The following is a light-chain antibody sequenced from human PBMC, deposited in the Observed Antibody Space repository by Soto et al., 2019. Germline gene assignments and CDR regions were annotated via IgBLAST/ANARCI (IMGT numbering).Light chain of an antibody. CDR2: DTF. Sequence: DIQMTQSPSSLSASLGDRVTITCRPSESIRNELNWFQQRPGKAPRLLIYDTFTLQSGVPSRFSGSVSGTDFSLTISSLQAGDSAIYYCQQSVTTPWTFGQGTKVEI. V-gene: IGKV1-39*01. CDR3: QQSVTTPWT. J-gene: IGKJ1*01. CDR1: ESIRNE.